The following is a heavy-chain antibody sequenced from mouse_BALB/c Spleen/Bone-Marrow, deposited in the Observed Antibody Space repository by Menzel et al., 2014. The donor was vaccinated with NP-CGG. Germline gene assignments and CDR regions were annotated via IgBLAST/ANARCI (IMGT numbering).Heavy chain of an antibody. J-gene: IGHJ2*01. V-gene: IGHV1-7*01. Sequence: VQLQQSGPELAKPGASVKMSCKASGYTFTDTWIHWIKQRPGQGLEWIGYINPSTGYAEYNQNFKDKATLTVDKSSSTAYMQLSRLTSEDSAVYYCARDYWGQGTTLTVSS. CDR1: GYTFTDTW. CDR3: ARDY. CDR2: INPSTGYA.